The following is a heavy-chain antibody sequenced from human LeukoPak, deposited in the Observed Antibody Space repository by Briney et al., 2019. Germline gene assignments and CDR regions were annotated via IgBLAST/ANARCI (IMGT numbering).Heavy chain of an antibody. CDR1: GGSIRSRSYY. D-gene: IGHD6-19*01. CDR2: MSYSASI. J-gene: IGHJ5*02. V-gene: IGHV4-39*01. Sequence: PSETLSLTCSVSGGSIRSRSYYWGWIRHPPGKGLEWIESMSYSASIYYNPYLKSRFTISVDTSKNQFSLKLSSVTAADTALYYCARQRWLVHNWFDPWGQGTLVTVSS. CDR3: ARQRWLVHNWFDP.